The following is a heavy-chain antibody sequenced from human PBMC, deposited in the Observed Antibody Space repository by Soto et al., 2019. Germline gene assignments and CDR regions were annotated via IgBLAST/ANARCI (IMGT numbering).Heavy chain of an antibody. CDR2: VYYDGGS. CDR3: VRQGIGNLHGLVDV. D-gene: IGHD3-10*01. J-gene: IGHJ6*02. V-gene: IGHV4-59*08. Sequence: QVQLQESGPGLVKPSETLSLTCTVSGGSIDGRNCAWIRQPPGKGLEWLGYVYYDGGSSYNPSVKSRLTLSMDTSKSQFSLQLRSVTAAYTAVYYCVRQGIGNLHGLVDVWGRGTTVTVSS. CDR1: GGSIDGRN.